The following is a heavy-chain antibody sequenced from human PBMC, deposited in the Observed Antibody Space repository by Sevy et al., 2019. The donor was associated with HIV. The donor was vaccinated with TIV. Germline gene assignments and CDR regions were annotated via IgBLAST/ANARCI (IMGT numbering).Heavy chain of an antibody. J-gene: IGHJ4*02. CDR3: ANMGRGYYFYFEL. CDR1: GGSFSTSYY. V-gene: IGHV4-39*02. D-gene: IGHD3-3*01. Sequence: SETLSLTCTVSGGSFSTSYYWGWVRQPPGKGPEWIGCIHYSGNTYYNPSLKSRVSISVDTSKNSFSLKLSSVTAADTAVYYCANMGRGYYFYFELWGQGTLVTVSS. CDR2: IHYSGNT.